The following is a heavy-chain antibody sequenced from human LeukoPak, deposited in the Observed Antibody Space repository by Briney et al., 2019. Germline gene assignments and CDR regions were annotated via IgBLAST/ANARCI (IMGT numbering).Heavy chain of an antibody. J-gene: IGHJ4*02. D-gene: IGHD3-22*01. CDR2: ISGSGGST. CDR3: AKGHGSSGYYSYYFDY. CDR1: GFTFSTYA. V-gene: IGHV3-23*01. Sequence: GGSLRLSCAASGFTFSTYAMSWVRQAPGKGLEWVSTISGSGGSTYYGDSVKGRFTISRDNSKNTLYLQMNSLRAEDTAVYYCAKGHGSSGYYSYYFDYWGQGTLVTVSS.